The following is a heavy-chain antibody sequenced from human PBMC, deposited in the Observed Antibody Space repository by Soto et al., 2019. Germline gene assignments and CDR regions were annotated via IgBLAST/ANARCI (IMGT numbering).Heavy chain of an antibody. Sequence: EVHLLESGGGLVQPGGSLRLSCAASGFTLSNYGMNWVRQAPGKGLEWVTGISGSDGSTYYADSVKGRFTISRDSSKNTLYLQMNTLTAEDTAVYYCAKDKYDDWGQGTLVTVSS. D-gene: IGHD3-16*01. CDR2: ISGSDGST. CDR3: AKDKYDD. CDR1: GFTLSNYG. V-gene: IGHV3-23*01. J-gene: IGHJ4*02.